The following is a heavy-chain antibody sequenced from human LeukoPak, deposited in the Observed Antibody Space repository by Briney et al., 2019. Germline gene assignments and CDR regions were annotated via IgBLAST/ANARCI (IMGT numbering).Heavy chain of an antibody. CDR1: GGTFSSYA. D-gene: IGHD5-18*01. V-gene: IGHV1-69*04. CDR3: ARDQGLTSAMVDY. Sequence: SVKVSCKASGGTFSSYAISWVRQAPGQGLEWMGRIIPILGIANYAQKFQGRVTITADKSTSTAYMELSSLRSEDTAVYYCARDQGLTSAMVDYWGQGTLVTVSS. CDR2: IIPILGIA. J-gene: IGHJ4*02.